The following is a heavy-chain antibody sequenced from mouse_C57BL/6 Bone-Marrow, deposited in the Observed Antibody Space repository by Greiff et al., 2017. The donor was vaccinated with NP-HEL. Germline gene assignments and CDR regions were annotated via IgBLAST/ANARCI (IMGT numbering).Heavy chain of an antibody. D-gene: IGHD2-5*01. CDR2: IDPSDSYT. V-gene: IGHV1-50*01. CDR1: GYTFTSYW. CDR3: ASSGAYYSNYQYAMDY. Sequence: QVQLQQPGAELVKPGASVKLSCKASGYTFTSYWMQWVKQRPGQGLEWIGEIDPSDSYTNYNQKFKGKATLTVDTSSSTAYMQLSSLTSEDSAVYYCASSGAYYSNYQYAMDYWGQGTSVTVSS. J-gene: IGHJ4*01.